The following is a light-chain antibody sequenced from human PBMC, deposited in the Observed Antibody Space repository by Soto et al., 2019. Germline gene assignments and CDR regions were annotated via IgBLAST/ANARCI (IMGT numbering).Light chain of an antibody. Sequence: EIVLTQSPGTLSLSPGEGAALSCRASQSVTSSYLAWYQQKPGQAPRLLIHGASSRATGIPDRFSGSGSGTDFTLTISRLEPEDFAVYYCQQYGSLPFTFGPGTKVDIK. CDR3: QQYGSLPFT. V-gene: IGKV3-20*01. CDR2: GAS. CDR1: QSVTSSY. J-gene: IGKJ3*01.